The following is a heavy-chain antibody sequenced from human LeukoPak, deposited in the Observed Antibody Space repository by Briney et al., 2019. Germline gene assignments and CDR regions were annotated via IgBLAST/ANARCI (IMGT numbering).Heavy chain of an antibody. CDR3: VAAIDY. V-gene: IGHV4-39*07. CDR2: MYYSGSA. D-gene: IGHD2-15*01. J-gene: IGHJ4*02. Sequence: SETLSLTCTVSGGSISSSSYCWGWIRQPPGKGLEWIASMYYSGSAHSNPPLKSRVTTSVDTSKNQFSLKLSSVTAADTAVYYCVAAIDYWGQGTLVTVSS. CDR1: GGSISSSSYC.